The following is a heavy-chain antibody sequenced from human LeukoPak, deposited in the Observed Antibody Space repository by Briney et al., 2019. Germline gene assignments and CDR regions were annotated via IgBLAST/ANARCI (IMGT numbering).Heavy chain of an antibody. CDR3: AGGDPNWFDP. V-gene: IGHV4-59*09. CDR2: IYYSGST. Sequence: LEWIGYIYYSGSTNYNPSLKSRVTISVDTSKNQFSLKLSSVTAADTAVYYCAGGDPNWFDPWGQGTLVTVSS. J-gene: IGHJ5*02.